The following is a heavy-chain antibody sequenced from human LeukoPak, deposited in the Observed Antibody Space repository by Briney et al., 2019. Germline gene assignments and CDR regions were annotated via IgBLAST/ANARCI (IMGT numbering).Heavy chain of an antibody. J-gene: IGHJ4*02. Sequence: SETLSLTCTVSGGSISSSSYYWGWIRQPPGKGLEWIGNIYYGENTYYNPSLKSRVTISIDTPNNQFYLKLSSLTAADTAVYYCARRDDSSGYHKIFDYWGQGTLVTVSS. V-gene: IGHV4-39*01. CDR2: IYYGENT. D-gene: IGHD3-22*01. CDR1: GGSISSSSYY. CDR3: ARRDDSSGYHKIFDY.